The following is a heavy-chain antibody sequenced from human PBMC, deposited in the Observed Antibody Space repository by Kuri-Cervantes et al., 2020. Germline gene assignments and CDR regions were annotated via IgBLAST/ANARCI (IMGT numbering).Heavy chain of an antibody. D-gene: IGHD3-10*01. CDR3: ARGPYYYGSGSYYNGYYYYGMDV. CDR2: INPSGGST. V-gene: IGHV1-46*01. CDR1: GYTFTGYY. J-gene: IGHJ6*02. Sequence: ASVKVSCKASGYTFTGYYMHWVRQAPGQGLEWMGIINPSGGSTNYAEKFQSRVTMTRDTSTSTAYMELRSLRSDDTAVYYCARGPYYYGSGSYYNGYYYYGMDVWGQGTTVTVSS.